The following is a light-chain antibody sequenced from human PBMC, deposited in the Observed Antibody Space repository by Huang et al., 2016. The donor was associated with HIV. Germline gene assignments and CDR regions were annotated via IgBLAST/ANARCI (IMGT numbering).Light chain of an antibody. CDR1: QSLLHSHGYHY. CDR2: LSS. V-gene: IGKV2-28*01. J-gene: IGKJ5*01. Sequence: IVITQSPLSLPVTPVEPASISCWSSQSLLHSHGYHYLDWYRQKPGQAPQLLISLSSIRGSGVHDRCSGRGSVTDVTLKISRGEAEDVGSYFGMQALQRPRTCGQGTRLEIK. CDR3: MQALQRPRT.